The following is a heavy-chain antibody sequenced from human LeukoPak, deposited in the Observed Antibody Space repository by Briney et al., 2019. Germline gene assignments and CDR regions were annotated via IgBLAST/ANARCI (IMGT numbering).Heavy chain of an antibody. J-gene: IGHJ4*02. CDR2: IYKSGST. Sequence: PSETLSLTCTVSGGSISGNAWSWIRQTPEKGLEWIGYIYKSGSTKYNPSLKGRVTMSVDTSKNQFSLKLGSVTAADTAVYYCARDRPVVPAALDYWGQGTLVTVSS. D-gene: IGHD2-2*01. V-gene: IGHV4-59*12. CDR1: GGSISGNA. CDR3: ARDRPVVPAALDY.